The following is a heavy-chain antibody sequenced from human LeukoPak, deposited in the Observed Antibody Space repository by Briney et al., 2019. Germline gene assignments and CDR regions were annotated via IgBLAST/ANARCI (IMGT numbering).Heavy chain of an antibody. J-gene: IGHJ6*02. CDR3: AREGWWKYQLLSLAPDYYGMDV. CDR1: GDSVSSKSTA. CDR2: TYYRSKWYT. D-gene: IGHD2-2*01. V-gene: IGHV6-1*01. Sequence: SQTLSLTCAISGDSVSSKSTAWNWIRQSPSRGLEWLGRTYYRSKWYTGYAVSVKGRITINPDTSKNQFSLQLNSVTPEDTAVYYCAREGWWKYQLLSLAPDYYGMDVWGQGTTVTVSS.